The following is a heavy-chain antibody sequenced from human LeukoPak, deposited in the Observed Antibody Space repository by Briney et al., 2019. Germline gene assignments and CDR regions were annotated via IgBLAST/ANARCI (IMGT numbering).Heavy chain of an antibody. D-gene: IGHD4-11*01. V-gene: IGHV3-74*01. CDR2: INTDGSGT. Sequence: GGSLRLSCAASGFTFSRDWMHWVRQAPGKGLVWVSRINTDGSGTSYADAVKGRLTISRDNAKNTLYLQMNSLRAEDTAVYYCARGSSYYSNYYFDSWGQGTLVTVSS. J-gene: IGHJ4*02. CDR3: ARGSSYYSNYYFDS. CDR1: GFTFSRDW.